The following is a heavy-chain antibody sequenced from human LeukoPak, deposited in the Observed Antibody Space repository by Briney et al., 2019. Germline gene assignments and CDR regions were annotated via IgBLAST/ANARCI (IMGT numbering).Heavy chain of an antibody. V-gene: IGHV3-30*02. Sequence: GGSLRLSCAASGFTFSLYGIHWVRQAPGKGLEWVAFIQNDGSNKYYADSVKGRFTISRDNSKNTLYLQMNSLRPEDTALYYCAKNILTMTMDYMDVWGKGTTVTVSS. CDR3: AKNILTMTMDYMDV. J-gene: IGHJ6*03. CDR1: GFTFSLYG. D-gene: IGHD4/OR15-4a*01. CDR2: IQNDGSNK.